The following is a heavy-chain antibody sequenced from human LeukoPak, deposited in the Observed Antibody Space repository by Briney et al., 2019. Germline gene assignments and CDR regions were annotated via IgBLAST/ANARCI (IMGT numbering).Heavy chain of an antibody. CDR1: EDSVSSNSAA. CDR3: ARERDPLDYYDSSGYFFYYFDY. J-gene: IGHJ4*02. Sequence: SQTLSLTCADSEDSVSSNSAAWNWIRQSPSRGLEWLGRTYYRSKWYNDYAVSVKSRITINPDTSKNQFSLQLNSVTPEDTAVYYCARERDPLDYYDSSGYFFYYFDYWGQGTLVTVSS. D-gene: IGHD3-22*01. V-gene: IGHV6-1*01. CDR2: TYYRSKWYN.